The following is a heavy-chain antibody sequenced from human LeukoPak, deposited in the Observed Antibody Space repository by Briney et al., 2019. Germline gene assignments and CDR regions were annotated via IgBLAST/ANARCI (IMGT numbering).Heavy chain of an antibody. D-gene: IGHD4-23*01. Sequence: SETLSLTCTVSGGSLSSYYWGWIRQPPGKGLEWIGTIYYRGSTSYNPSRKSRLSISVDTCKNQFSLRLSSVTATDTSVYYCARQGDGGRAFDYWGQGILVTVSS. CDR1: GGSLSSYY. CDR3: ARQGDGGRAFDY. CDR2: IYYRGST. J-gene: IGHJ4*02. V-gene: IGHV4-39*01.